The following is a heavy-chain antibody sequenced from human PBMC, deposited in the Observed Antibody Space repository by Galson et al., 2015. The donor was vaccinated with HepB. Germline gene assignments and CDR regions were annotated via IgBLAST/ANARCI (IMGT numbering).Heavy chain of an antibody. Sequence: SLRLSCAASGFTFSAYSMNWVRQAPGWGLEWVSAISSASSYIFYADSVKGRFTVSRDNAKNSLYLQMNSLRAEDTAVYYCARDLYDYWSGYLGGTFDFWGQGTLVTVSS. CDR1: GFTFSAYS. J-gene: IGHJ4*02. CDR3: ARDLYDYWSGYLGGTFDF. D-gene: IGHD3-3*01. CDR2: ISSASSYI. V-gene: IGHV3-21*01.